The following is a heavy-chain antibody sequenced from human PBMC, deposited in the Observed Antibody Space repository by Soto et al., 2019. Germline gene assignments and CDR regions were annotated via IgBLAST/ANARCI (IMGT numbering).Heavy chain of an antibody. Sequence: EVQLVESGGGLVQPGGSLRLSCAASGFTFSSYSMNWVRQAPGKGLEWISYISGRSGIIYYADSVKGRFTISRDNAKNSLYLQMNSLRAEDAAVYYCARRGISSSAPAGFDPWGQGTLVTVSS. CDR3: ARRGISSSAPAGFDP. J-gene: IGHJ5*02. V-gene: IGHV3-48*01. CDR2: ISGRSGII. D-gene: IGHD2-2*01. CDR1: GFTFSSYS.